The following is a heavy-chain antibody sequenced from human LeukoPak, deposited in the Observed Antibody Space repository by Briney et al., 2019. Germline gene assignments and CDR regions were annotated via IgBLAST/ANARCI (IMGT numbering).Heavy chain of an antibody. CDR2: INIGGTNT. CDR3: ATDGAGFDT. CDR1: GFTFSSYA. J-gene: IGHJ5*02. V-gene: IGHV3-48*03. Sequence: GGSLRLSCAASGFTFSSYAMHWVRQAPGKGLEWLSYINIGGTNTHYADSVKGRFTISRDNAKKSLYLEMTNLRAEDTAVYYCATDGAGFDTWGQGVLVTVSS.